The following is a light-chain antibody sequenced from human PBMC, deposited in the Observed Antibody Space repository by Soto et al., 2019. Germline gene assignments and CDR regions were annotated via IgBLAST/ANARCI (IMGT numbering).Light chain of an antibody. J-gene: IGLJ1*01. CDR3: VSYTSSTTYV. Sequence: QSALAQPASVSDSPGQSITISCTGTSSDVGGSNFVSWYQQHPGKPPKLIIYDVANRPSGVSNRFSGSKSGSTASLIISMLQTEDEADYYCVSYTSSTTYVFGTGTKV. V-gene: IGLV2-14*03. CDR2: DVA. CDR1: SSDVGGSNF.